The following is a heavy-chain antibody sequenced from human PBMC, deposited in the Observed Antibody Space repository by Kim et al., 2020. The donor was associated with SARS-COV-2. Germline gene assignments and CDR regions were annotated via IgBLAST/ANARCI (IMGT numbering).Heavy chain of an antibody. V-gene: IGHV3-7*04. D-gene: IGHD2-15*01. Sequence: YVDSVKGRFTMSRDNAKNSLYLQMNSLRAEDTAVYYWARDDKGGSRRFDPWGQGTLVTVSS. J-gene: IGHJ5*02. CDR3: ARDDKGGSRRFDP.